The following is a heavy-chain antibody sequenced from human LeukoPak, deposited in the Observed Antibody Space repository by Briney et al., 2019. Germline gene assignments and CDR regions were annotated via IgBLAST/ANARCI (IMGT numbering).Heavy chain of an antibody. V-gene: IGHV4-34*01. CDR3: ARVRGVIISIFDY. D-gene: IGHD3-10*01. J-gene: IGHJ4*02. CDR1: GGSFSGYY. CDR2: IHHSGST. Sequence: SETLSLTCAVYGGSFSGYYWSWIRQPPGKGLEWIGEIHHSGSTNYNPSLKSRVTISVDTSKNQFSLKLSSVTAADTAVYYCARVRGVIISIFDYWGQGTLVTVSS.